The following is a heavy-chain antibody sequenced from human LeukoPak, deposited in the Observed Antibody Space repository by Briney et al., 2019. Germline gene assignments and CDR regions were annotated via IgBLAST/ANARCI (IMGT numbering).Heavy chain of an antibody. D-gene: IGHD6-19*01. J-gene: IGHJ3*01. CDR2: TYNSGNT. CDR1: GGYISISDFY. CDR3: ARCSGWRDAFDF. Sequence: KASETLSLTCSVSGGYISISDFYWNWIRQPPGKGLEWIGYTYNSGNTYYNPSFGSRVTISTDTSMNQFFLKSHSVTAADTAVYYCARCSGWRDAFDFWGRGTMVTVSS. V-gene: IGHV4-31*03.